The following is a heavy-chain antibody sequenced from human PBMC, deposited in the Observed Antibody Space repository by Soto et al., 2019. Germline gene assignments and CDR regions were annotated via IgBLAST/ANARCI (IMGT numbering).Heavy chain of an antibody. CDR3: ARVMSAGHSDY. D-gene: IGHD6-19*01. J-gene: IGHJ4*01. V-gene: IGHV1-69*02. Sequence: WASVKVSCKASGGTFSSYTISWVRQAPGQGLEWMGRIIPILGIANYAQKFQGRVTITADKSTSTAYIELSSLTSDDTAVYYCARVMSAGHSDYWGHGTLVTVSS. CDR1: GGTFSSYT. CDR2: IIPILGIA.